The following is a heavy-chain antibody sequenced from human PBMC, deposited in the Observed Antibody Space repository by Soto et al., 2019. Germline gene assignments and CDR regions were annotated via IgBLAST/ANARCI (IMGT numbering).Heavy chain of an antibody. CDR2: MYQSGTT. Sequence: SETLSLTCAVSGFSISSGYYWGWIRQPPGKGLEWIGSMYQSGTTYYNPSLKSRVTISVDTSKNQVSLKLSSVTAADTAVYYCARDRGAYRWFDPWGQGTLVTVSS. CDR3: ARDRGAYRWFDP. CDR1: GFSISSGYY. J-gene: IGHJ5*02. D-gene: IGHD3-10*01. V-gene: IGHV4-38-2*02.